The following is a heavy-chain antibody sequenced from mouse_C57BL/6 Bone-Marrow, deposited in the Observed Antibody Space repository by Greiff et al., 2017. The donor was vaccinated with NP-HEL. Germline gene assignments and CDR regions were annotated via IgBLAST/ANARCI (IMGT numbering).Heavy chain of an antibody. J-gene: IGHJ4*01. V-gene: IGHV1-15*01. CDR3: TRVGYYCSSRMDY. D-gene: IGHD1-1*01. Sequence: VQLQQSGAELVRPGASVTLSCKASGYTFTDYEMHWVKQTPVHGLEWIGAIDPETGGTAYNQKFKGKAILTADKSSSTAYMELRILTSEDSAVYYCTRVGYYCSSRMDYWGQGTSVTVSS. CDR2: IDPETGGT. CDR1: GYTFTDYE.